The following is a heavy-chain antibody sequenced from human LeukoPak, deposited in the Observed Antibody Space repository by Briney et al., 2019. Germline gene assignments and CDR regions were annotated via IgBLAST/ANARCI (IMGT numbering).Heavy chain of an antibody. D-gene: IGHD6-13*01. CDR2: ISSSSSYF. Sequence: GGSLRLSCAASGFTLSSHSMNWVRQAPGKGLEWVSPISSSSSYFYYADSVKGRFTISRDNSKNTLYLQMNSLRAEDTAVYYCARGHSSSWSFFDYWGQGILVTVSS. CDR3: ARGHSSSWSFFDY. CDR1: GFTLSSHS. J-gene: IGHJ4*02. V-gene: IGHV3-21*01.